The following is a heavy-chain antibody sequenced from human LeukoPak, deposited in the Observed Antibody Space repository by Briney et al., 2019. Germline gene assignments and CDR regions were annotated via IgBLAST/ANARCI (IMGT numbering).Heavy chain of an antibody. Sequence: LSLTCIVSGGSISSTSYYWGWIRQAPGKGLEWVAVISYDGSNKYYADSVKGRFTISRDNSKNTLYLQMNSLRAEDTATYYCARDRSLASNHYYYVDVWGKGTTVTVSS. CDR2: ISYDGSNK. V-gene: IGHV3-30*03. J-gene: IGHJ6*03. CDR3: ARDRSLASNHYYYVDV. CDR1: GGSISSTSYY. D-gene: IGHD3-16*01.